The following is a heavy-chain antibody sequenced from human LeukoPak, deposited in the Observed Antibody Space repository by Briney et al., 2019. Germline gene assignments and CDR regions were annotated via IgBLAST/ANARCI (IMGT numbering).Heavy chain of an antibody. CDR1: GYRFSNSS. D-gene: IGHD6-13*01. V-gene: IGHV3-21*01. CDR3: ARERSSSMFDP. Sequence: GGSLRLSCAASGYRFSNSSMAWVRQAPGKGLEWVSSISGNSYYIYYAESVQGRFTISRDNARNSLYLQMNSLRAEDTAVYYCARERSSSMFDPWGQGTLVTVSS. J-gene: IGHJ5*02. CDR2: ISGNSYYI.